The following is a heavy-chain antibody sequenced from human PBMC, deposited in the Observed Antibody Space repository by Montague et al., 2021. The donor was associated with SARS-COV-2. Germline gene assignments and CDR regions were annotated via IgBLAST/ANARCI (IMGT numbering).Heavy chain of an antibody. D-gene: IGHD2-8*01. V-gene: IGHV3-48*03. Sequence: SLRLSCAASGFTFSSYAMSWVRQAPGRGLEWISDISSSGATILYADSLKGRFTISRDNIQKSLYLQMNSLRAEDTAVYYCATNKYCTLHDCLHGRHYFDHWGQGTLVTVSS. CDR3: ATNKYCTLHDCLHGRHYFDH. CDR1: GFTFSSYA. J-gene: IGHJ4*02. CDR2: ISSSGATI.